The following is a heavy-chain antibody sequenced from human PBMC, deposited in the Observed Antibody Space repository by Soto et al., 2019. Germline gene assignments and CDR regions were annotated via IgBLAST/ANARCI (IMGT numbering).Heavy chain of an antibody. Sequence: GGSLRLSCAASGFTFSSYGMHWVRQAPGKGLEWVAVIWYDGSNKYYADSVKGRFTISRDNSKNTLCLQMNSLRAEDTAVYYCARGLLDLPAAIRGAYYYYGMDVWGQGTTVTVSS. D-gene: IGHD2-2*02. CDR2: IWYDGSNK. J-gene: IGHJ6*02. CDR1: GFTFSSYG. CDR3: ARGLLDLPAAIRGAYYYYGMDV. V-gene: IGHV3-33*01.